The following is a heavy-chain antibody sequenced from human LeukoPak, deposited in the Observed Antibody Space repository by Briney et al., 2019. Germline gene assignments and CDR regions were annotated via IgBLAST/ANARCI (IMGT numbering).Heavy chain of an antibody. CDR2: IIPIFGTT. CDR1: GGTFSSYA. J-gene: IGHJ4*02. D-gene: IGHD3-22*01. Sequence: SVKVSCKASGGTFSSYAISWVRQAPGQGLEWMGGIIPIFGTTNYAQKFQGRVTITADESTSTAYMELSSLRSEDTAVYYCARGDPFTYYYDSSGYYYFDYWGQGTLVTVSS. V-gene: IGHV1-69*13. CDR3: ARGDPFTYYYDSSGYYYFDY.